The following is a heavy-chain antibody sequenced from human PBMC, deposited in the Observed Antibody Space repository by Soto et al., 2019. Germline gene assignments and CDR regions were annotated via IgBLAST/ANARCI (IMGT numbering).Heavy chain of an antibody. CDR1: GGSFSGYY. CDR3: ARVHVYYYGMDV. CDR2: INHSGST. V-gene: IGHV4-34*01. Sequence: SETLSLTCAVYGGSFSGYYWSWIRQPPGKGLEWIGEINHSGSTNYNPSLKSRVTISVDTSKNQFSLKLSSVTAADTAVYYCARVHVYYYGMDVWGQGTTVTVS. J-gene: IGHJ6*02.